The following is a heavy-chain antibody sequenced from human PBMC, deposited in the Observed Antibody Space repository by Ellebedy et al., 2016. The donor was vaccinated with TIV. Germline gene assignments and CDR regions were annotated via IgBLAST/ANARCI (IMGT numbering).Heavy chain of an antibody. Sequence: MPSETLSLTCAVHGGSLSSDYWSWIRQSPEKGLEWIGEINHSGSTSYNPSLKSRVSISVDTPKKQFSLKLSSVTAADTAVYYCARAFQYSSGGSWGQGTLVTVSS. CDR2: INHSGST. V-gene: IGHV4-34*01. CDR3: ARAFQYSSGGS. D-gene: IGHD6-19*01. CDR1: GGSLSSDY. J-gene: IGHJ5*02.